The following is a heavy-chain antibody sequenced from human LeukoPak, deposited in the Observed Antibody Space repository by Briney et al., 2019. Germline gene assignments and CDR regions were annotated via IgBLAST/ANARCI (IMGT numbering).Heavy chain of an antibody. J-gene: IGHJ4*02. D-gene: IGHD3-10*01. CDR1: GFTFTNYW. CDR2: IKADGSEK. CDR3: ARESSVVRGVITDFDY. V-gene: IGHV3-7*01. Sequence: GGSLRLSCAASGFTFTNYWMSWVRQAPGKGLEWVANIKADGSEKFYVDSVKGRFTISRDNAKNSLYLQMNSLRAEDTAVYYCARESSVVRGVITDFDYWGQETLVTVSS.